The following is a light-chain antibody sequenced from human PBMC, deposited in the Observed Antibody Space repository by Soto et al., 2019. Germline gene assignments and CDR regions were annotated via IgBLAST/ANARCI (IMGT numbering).Light chain of an antibody. CDR3: QQYYSYPL. CDR2: SAF. Sequence: AIRMTQSPSSFSASTGDRVTITCRASQGISSYLAWYQQKPGKAPKSLIFSAFFLQCVFPSRFSGSGSGTVFSFTFSCLQSEDFATYYCQQYYSYPLFGGGTKV. V-gene: IGKV1-8*01. CDR1: QGISSY. J-gene: IGKJ4*01.